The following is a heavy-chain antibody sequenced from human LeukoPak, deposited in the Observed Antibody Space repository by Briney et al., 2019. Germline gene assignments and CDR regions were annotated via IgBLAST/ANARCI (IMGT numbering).Heavy chain of an antibody. CDR2: ISISGTKT. D-gene: IGHD4-17*01. CDR1: EFDFTSHA. J-gene: IGHJ4*02. Sequence: GGSLRLSCAASEFDFTSHAMTWVRQAPGKGLEWVSAISISGTKTYYADSVKGRFTISRDNSKNTLYLQMNSLRAEDTAVYYCAKGPTVKPYYFDYWGQGTLVTVSS. V-gene: IGHV3-23*01. CDR3: AKGPTVKPYYFDY.